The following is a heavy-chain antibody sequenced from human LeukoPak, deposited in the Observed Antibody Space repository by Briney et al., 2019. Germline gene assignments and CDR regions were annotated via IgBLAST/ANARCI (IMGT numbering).Heavy chain of an antibody. D-gene: IGHD2-15*01. V-gene: IGHV4-34*01. CDR3: ARPGLRDSLPLSPFRY. CDR1: GGSFSGYY. CDR2: INHSGST. J-gene: IGHJ4*02. Sequence: SETLSLTCAVYGGSFSGYYWSWIRQPPGKGREWIGEINHSGSTNYNPSLKRRVTISVDTSKNQFSLKLSSVTAADTAVYYCARPGLRDSLPLSPFRYWGQGTLVTVSS.